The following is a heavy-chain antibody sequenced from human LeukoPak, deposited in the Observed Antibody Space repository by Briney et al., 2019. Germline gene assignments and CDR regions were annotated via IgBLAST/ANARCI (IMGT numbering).Heavy chain of an antibody. J-gene: IGHJ4*02. CDR1: GGSLSGSGYY. CDR3: ARVEASSSSTYYFDH. CDR2: IHYSGTT. V-gene: IGHV4-39*07. D-gene: IGHD6-6*01. Sequence: SETLSLTCIVSGGSLSGSGYYWGWIRQPPGKGLEWIGSIHYSGTTYYNPSLKSRVTMSVDTSKNQFSLKLSSVTAADTAVYYCARVEASSSSTYYFDHWAQGTLVTVSS.